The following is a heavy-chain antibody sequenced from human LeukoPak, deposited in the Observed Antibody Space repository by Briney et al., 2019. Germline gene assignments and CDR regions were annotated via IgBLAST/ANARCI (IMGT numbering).Heavy chain of an antibody. CDR1: GFPFRNYS. CDR3: AKDDAGFGEDFDS. Sequence: PGGSLRPSCTTSGFPFRNYSMNWVRQAPGRGLQWVSAISASGRTTKYADPVKGRFTISRDNSRNTLYLHIDSLRPDDTALYFCAKDDAGFGEDFDSWGQGTLVIVSS. V-gene: IGHV3-23*01. D-gene: IGHD3-10*01. CDR2: ISASGRTT. J-gene: IGHJ4*02.